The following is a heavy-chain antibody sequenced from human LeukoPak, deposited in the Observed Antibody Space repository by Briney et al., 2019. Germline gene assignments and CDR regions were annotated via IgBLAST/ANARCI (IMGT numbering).Heavy chain of an antibody. Sequence: VKVSCKASGYTFTGYYMQWARQAPGQGLEWMGWINPNSGATNYSQKFQGWVTITRDTSTTTAYMELSRLRFDDTAVYYCARASDGYSYGSFVDYWGQGTLVTVSS. D-gene: IGHD5-18*01. CDR2: INPNSGAT. CDR1: GYTFTGYY. J-gene: IGHJ4*02. CDR3: ARASDGYSYGSFVDY. V-gene: IGHV1-2*04.